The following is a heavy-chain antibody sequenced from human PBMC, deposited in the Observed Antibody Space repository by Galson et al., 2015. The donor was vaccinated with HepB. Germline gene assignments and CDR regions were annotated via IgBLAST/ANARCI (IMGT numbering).Heavy chain of an antibody. CDR3: ARRYYYGGAGGTRKARDYYYGMDV. CDR1: GSSFTSYW. CDR2: IYPGDSDT. V-gene: IGHV5-51*01. D-gene: IGHD3-10*01. J-gene: IGHJ6*02. Sequence: QSGAEVKKPGESLKISCTGSGSSFTSYWIGWVRQMPGKGLEWMGIIYPGDSDTRYSPSFQGQVTISADKSISTAYLQWSSLKASDTAMYYCARRYYYGGAGGTRKARDYYYGMDVWGQGTTVTVSS.